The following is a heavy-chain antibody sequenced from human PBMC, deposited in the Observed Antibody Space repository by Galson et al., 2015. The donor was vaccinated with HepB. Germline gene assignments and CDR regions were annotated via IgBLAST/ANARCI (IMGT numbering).Heavy chain of an antibody. D-gene: IGHD6-19*01. CDR3: AKGTSSGRPRTADY. V-gene: IGHV3-23*01. Sequence: SLRLSCAASGFTFSSFSMIWVRQAPGKGLEGVSGISSSGGSTNYADSVKGRFTISRDNSKNTLYLQMNSLRAEDTAVYYCAKGTSSGRPRTADYWGQGTLVTVSS. CDR1: GFTFSSFS. J-gene: IGHJ4*02. CDR2: ISSSGGST.